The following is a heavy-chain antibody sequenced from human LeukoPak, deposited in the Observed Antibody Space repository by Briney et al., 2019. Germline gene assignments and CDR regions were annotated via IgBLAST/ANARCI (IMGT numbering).Heavy chain of an antibody. Sequence: GGSLRLSCAASGFTFSSYAMGWVRQAPGKGLVWVSRINTDGSSTSYADSVKGRFTISRDNAKNTLYLQMNSLRAEDTAVYYCARDPQVLLWFGEPPRTMDVWGKGTTVTVSS. D-gene: IGHD3-10*01. CDR2: INTDGSST. J-gene: IGHJ6*04. CDR1: GFTFSSYA. CDR3: ARDPQVLLWFGEPPRTMDV. V-gene: IGHV3-74*01.